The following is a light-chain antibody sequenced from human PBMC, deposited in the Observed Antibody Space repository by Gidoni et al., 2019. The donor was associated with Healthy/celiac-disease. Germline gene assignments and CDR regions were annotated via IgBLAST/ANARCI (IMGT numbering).Light chain of an antibody. V-gene: IGKV4-1*01. CDR3: QQYYSTPRT. J-gene: IGKJ1*01. Sequence: DIVMTQSPDSLAVSLGERATINCKSSQSVLYSSNNKNYLAWYQQKPGQPPKLLIYWASTREPGVPDRFSGSGSGTDFTLTISSLQAEDVAVYSCQQYYSTPRTFGQGTKVEIK. CDR2: WAS. CDR1: QSVLYSSNNKNY.